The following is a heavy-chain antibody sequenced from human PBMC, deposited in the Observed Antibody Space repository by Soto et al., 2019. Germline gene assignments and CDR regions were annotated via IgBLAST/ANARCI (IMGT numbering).Heavy chain of an antibody. CDR3: ARGRLGYCNGGSCYNWFDP. CDR1: GFTFSSYA. J-gene: IGHJ5*02. D-gene: IGHD2-15*01. V-gene: IGHV3-30-3*01. CDR2: ISYDGSNK. Sequence: GGSLRLSCAASGFTFSSYAMHWVRQAPGKGLEWVAVISYDGSNKYYADSVKGRFTISRDNSKNTLYLQMNSLRAEDTAVYYCARGRLGYCNGGSCYNWFDPWGQGTLVTVSS.